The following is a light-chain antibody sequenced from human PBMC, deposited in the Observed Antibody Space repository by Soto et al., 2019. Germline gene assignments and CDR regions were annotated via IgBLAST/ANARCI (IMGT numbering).Light chain of an antibody. CDR1: QDISNY. CDR3: LQFHNLPT. J-gene: IGKJ4*01. CDR2: DAS. Sequence: DLQMTQSPSSLSSSLGDRVTITCQASQDISNYLNWYQHKPGKAPKILIYDASTLETGVQSSSSGSGSGTDFTFTISSLQPEDIATYYCLQFHNLPTFGGGTKVDIK. V-gene: IGKV1-33*01.